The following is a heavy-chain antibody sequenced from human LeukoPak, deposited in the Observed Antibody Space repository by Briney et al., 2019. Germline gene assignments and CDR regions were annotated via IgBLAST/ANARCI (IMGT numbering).Heavy chain of an antibody. CDR3: ARLSQTPAYYDTSVYFHFGY. V-gene: IGHV1-8*01. CDR2: MNPNSGRT. CDR1: GCTFISYD. D-gene: IGHD3-22*01. J-gene: IGHJ4*02. Sequence: ASVKVSCTASGCTFISYDINWVRQATGQGLEWVGWMNPNSGRTGYAQKFQGRVTMTRNTSINTAYMELSSQRSEDTAVYYCARLSQTPAYYDTSVYFHFGYWGQGTLVTVSS.